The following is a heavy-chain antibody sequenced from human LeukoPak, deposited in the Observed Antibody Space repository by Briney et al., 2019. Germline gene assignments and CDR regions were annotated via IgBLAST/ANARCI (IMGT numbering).Heavy chain of an antibody. CDR1: GYTFTSYD. D-gene: IGHD6-13*01. CDR2: VNPNSGNT. J-gene: IGHJ4*02. Sequence: GASVKVSCKASGYTFTSYDINWVRQATGQGLEWMGWVNPNSGNTGYAQKFQGRVTITRNTSLSTAYMELSSLRSEDTAVYYCARGKYSSSWYDYWGQGTLVTVSS. V-gene: IGHV1-8*03. CDR3: ARGKYSSSWYDY.